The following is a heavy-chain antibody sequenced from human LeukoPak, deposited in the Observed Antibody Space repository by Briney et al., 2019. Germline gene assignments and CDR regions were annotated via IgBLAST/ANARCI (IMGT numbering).Heavy chain of an antibody. Sequence: SSETLSLTCAVYGGSFSGYYWSWIRQPPGKGLEWIGEINHSGSTNYNPSLKSRVTISVDTSKNQFSLKLSSVTAADTAVYYCARQVGYCSSTSCSMGRIFDYWGQGTLVTVSS. CDR2: INHSGST. CDR3: ARQVGYCSSTSCSMGRIFDY. D-gene: IGHD2-2*01. V-gene: IGHV4-34*01. CDR1: GGSFSGYY. J-gene: IGHJ4*02.